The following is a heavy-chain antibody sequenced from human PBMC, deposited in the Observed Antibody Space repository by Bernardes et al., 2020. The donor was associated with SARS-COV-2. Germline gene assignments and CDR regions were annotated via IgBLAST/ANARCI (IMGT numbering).Heavy chain of an antibody. CDR1: GGSFSGYY. J-gene: IGHJ5*02. V-gene: IGHV4-34*01. CDR3: ARGRPQNHDEISTMGFRQGRGHFDP. Sequence: SETLSLTCAVYGGSFSGYYWNWIRQPPGKGLEWNAEINHSGSTWYNPSLKSRVTTSVDRSKNQSSLNLNSVTAADTALYFCARGRPQNHDEISTMGFRQGRGHFDPWGQGTLVTVSS. D-gene: IGHD5-12*01. CDR2: INHSGST.